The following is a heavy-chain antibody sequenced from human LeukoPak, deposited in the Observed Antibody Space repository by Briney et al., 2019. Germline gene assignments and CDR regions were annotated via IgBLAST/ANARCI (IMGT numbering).Heavy chain of an antibody. V-gene: IGHV3-48*02. CDR2: ISSSSTTI. Sequence: GGSLRLSCAASGITFSSYSINWVRQAPGKGLEWVSYISSSSTTIYYADSVKGRFTISRDNAKNSLFLQMNSLRDEDTAVYYCATSYSSGWNPFDYWGQGTLVTVSS. D-gene: IGHD6-19*01. CDR1: GITFSSYS. J-gene: IGHJ4*02. CDR3: ATSYSSGWNPFDY.